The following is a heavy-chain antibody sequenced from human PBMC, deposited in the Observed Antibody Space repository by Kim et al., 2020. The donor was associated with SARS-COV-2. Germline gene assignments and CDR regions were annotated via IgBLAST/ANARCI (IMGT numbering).Heavy chain of an antibody. D-gene: IGHD2-2*01. CDR2: IYYSGST. Sequence: SETLSLTCTVSGGSISSGGYYWSWIRQHPGKGLEWIGYIYYSGSTYYNPTLKSRVTISVDTSKNQFSLKLSSVTAADTAVYYCASCSSTSCYGGGHFQHWGQGTLVTVSS. CDR1: GGSISSGGYY. J-gene: IGHJ1*01. CDR3: ASCSSTSCYGGGHFQH. V-gene: IGHV4-31*03.